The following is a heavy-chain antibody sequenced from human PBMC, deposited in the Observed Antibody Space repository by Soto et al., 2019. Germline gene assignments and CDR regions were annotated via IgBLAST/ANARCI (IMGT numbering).Heavy chain of an antibody. CDR1: GGSFSGYY. CDR2: INHSGST. D-gene: IGHD2-21*01. V-gene: IGHV4-34*01. Sequence: SETLSLTCAVYGGSFSGYYWSWIRQPPGKGLEWIGEINHSGSTNYNPSLKSRVTISVDTSKNQFSLKLSSVTAADTAVYYCARATRDYSRRGYYYYGMDVWGQGTMVTVSS. CDR3: ARATRDYSRRGYYYYGMDV. J-gene: IGHJ6*02.